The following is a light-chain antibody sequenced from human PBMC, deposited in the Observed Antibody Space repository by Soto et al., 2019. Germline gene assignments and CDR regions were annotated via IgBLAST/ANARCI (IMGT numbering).Light chain of an antibody. V-gene: IGKV3-11*01. CDR3: QQRYNWPPT. J-gene: IGKJ1*01. Sequence: EIVLTQSPSTLSLSPGERATLSCRASQSVNNYLAWYQQRPGQAPRLLIYDASHRATGIPARFSGSGSGTDFTLTTNSLEPEDFALYYCQQRYNWPPTFGQGTKVDIK. CDR1: QSVNNY. CDR2: DAS.